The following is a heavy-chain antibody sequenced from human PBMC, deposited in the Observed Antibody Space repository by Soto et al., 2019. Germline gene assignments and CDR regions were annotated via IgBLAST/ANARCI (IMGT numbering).Heavy chain of an antibody. CDR1: GGTFSSYA. V-gene: IGHV1-69*01. CDR2: IIPIFGKA. Sequence: QVQLVQSGAEVKKPGSSVKVSCKASGGTFSSYAISWVRQAPGQGLEWMGGIIPIFGKANYAQKFQGRVTITADVSTSTANMELSRLRSENTAVYYCARDRRRDGTLRDNWFDPWGQGTLVTVSS. CDR3: ARDRRRDGTLRDNWFDP. J-gene: IGHJ5*02.